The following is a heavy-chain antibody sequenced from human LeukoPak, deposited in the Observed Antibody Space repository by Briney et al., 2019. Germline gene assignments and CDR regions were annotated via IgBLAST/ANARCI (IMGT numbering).Heavy chain of an antibody. J-gene: IGHJ6*02. Sequence: SQTLSLTCAISGDSVSSNSAAWNWIRQSPSRGLEWLGRTYYRSKWYNDYAVSVKSRITINPDTSKNQFSLQLNSVTPEDTAVYYCARDLGDYYDSSGYGYYYYGMDVWGQGTTVTVSS. CDR2: TYYRSKWYN. V-gene: IGHV6-1*01. D-gene: IGHD3-22*01. CDR3: ARDLGDYYDSSGYGYYYYGMDV. CDR1: GDSVSSNSAA.